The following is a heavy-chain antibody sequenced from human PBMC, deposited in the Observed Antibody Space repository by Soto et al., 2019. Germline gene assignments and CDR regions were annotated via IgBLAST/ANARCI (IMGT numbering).Heavy chain of an antibody. CDR2: INHSGST. CDR1: GGAFSGYY. D-gene: IGHD2-2*01. Sequence: QVQLQQWGAGLLKPSETLSLTCAVYGGAFSGYYWSWIRQPPGKGLEWIGEINHSGSTNYNPSLKSRVTISVDTSKNQFSRKMSSVTAADTAVYYCARDLVVVPAAVYYYYYGMDVWGQGTTVPVSS. J-gene: IGHJ6*02. CDR3: ARDLVVVPAAVYYYYYGMDV. V-gene: IGHV4-34*01.